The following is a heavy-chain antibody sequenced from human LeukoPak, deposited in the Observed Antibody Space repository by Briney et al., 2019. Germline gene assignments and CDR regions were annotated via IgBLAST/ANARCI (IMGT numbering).Heavy chain of an antibody. Sequence: SVKVSCKASGGTFSSYAISWVRQAPGQGLEWMGRIIPILGIANYAQKFQGRVTITADKSTSTAYMELSSLRSEDTAVYYCARDIRYDSSGYYCEYYWGQGTLVTVSS. D-gene: IGHD3-22*01. J-gene: IGHJ4*02. V-gene: IGHV1-69*04. CDR3: ARDIRYDSSGYYCEYY. CDR1: GGTFSSYA. CDR2: IIPILGIA.